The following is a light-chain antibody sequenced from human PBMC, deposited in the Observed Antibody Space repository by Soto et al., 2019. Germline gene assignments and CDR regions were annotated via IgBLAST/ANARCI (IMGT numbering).Light chain of an antibody. J-gene: IGKJ1*01. CDR1: QSVTKNS. V-gene: IGKV3-20*01. CDR3: QQYGTSPPT. CDR2: GAS. Sequence: EYVMTQSPATLSVSPGERATLSCRASQSVTKNSLNWYQQKPGQAPRLLIYGASSRATGIPDRFSGSGSGTDFTLTISRLEPEDFAVFYCQQYGTSPPTFGQGTKGDIK.